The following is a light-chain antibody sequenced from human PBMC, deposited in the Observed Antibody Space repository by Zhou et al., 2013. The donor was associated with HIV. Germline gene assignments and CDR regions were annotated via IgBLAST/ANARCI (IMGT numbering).Light chain of an antibody. CDR3: QQYGSSPRT. J-gene: IGKJ1*01. V-gene: IGKV3-20*01. CDR2: DAS. CDR1: QSVSSGY. Sequence: EIVLTQSPGTLSLSPGERATLSCRASQSVSSGYLAWYQQKPGQAPRLLIYDASSRAAGIPDRFSGSGSGTGFTLTISRLEPEDFAVYYCQQYGSSPRTFGQGTKVEIK.